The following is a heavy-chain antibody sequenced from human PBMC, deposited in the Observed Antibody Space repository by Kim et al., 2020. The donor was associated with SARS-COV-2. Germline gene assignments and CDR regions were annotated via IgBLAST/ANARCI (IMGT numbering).Heavy chain of an antibody. CDR3: AHLSPWGSRGAFDI. D-gene: IGHD7-27*01. CDR2: IYYSGST. J-gene: IGHJ3*02. Sequence: SETLSLTCTVSGGSISSYYWSWIRQPPGNGLEWIGYIYYSGSTNYNPSLKSRVTISLDTSKNQFSLKLSSVTAAHPAVYYCAHLSPWGSRGAFDIWGQGTRVPVSS. CDR1: GGSISSYY. V-gene: IGHV4-59*08.